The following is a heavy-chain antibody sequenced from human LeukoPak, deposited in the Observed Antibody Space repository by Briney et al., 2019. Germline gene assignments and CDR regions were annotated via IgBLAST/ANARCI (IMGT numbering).Heavy chain of an antibody. J-gene: IGHJ4*02. CDR3: GKVRSSYDHGPFDL. CDR2: ISESGGST. D-gene: IGHD5-18*01. Sequence: GGSLRLSCAASGFTFSSYAMSWVRQAPGKGVEWLSAISESGGSTFYADSVKGRFTISRDNSKNTLYLQMNNLRAEDTAVYYCGKVRSSYDHGPFDLWAQKTQVSVST. CDR1: GFTFSSYA. V-gene: IGHV3-23*01.